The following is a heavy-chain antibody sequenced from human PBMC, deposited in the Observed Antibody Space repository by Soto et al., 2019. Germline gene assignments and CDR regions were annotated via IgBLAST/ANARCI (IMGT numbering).Heavy chain of an antibody. J-gene: IGHJ6*02. V-gene: IGHV3-53*02. Sequence: EVPLVETGGDLIQSGGSLRLSCAASGFAVSTSYMMWVRQAPGKGLECISITYTGGSTHYADSVKGRFTISRDDSSNTLDLQMNSLRAEDTAVYYCARDPPITSDYAMDVWGQGTTVIVSS. CDR2: TYTGGST. D-gene: IGHD1-20*01. CDR3: ARDPPITSDYAMDV. CDR1: GFAVSTSY.